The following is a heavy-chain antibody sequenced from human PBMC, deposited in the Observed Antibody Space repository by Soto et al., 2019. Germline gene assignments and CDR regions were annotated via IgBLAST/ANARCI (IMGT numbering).Heavy chain of an antibody. CDR3: ASHSPFWSGPYYYYGMDV. D-gene: IGHD3-3*01. V-gene: IGHV3-48*02. CDR1: GFTFSSYS. Sequence: GGSLRLSCEASGFTFSSYSMNWVRQAPGKGLEWLSYISNTGSTVYYADSVKGRFTISRDNARSSLFLHMNSLGDEDTAVYYCASHSPFWSGPYYYYGMDVWGQGTTVTVS. CDR2: ISNTGSTV. J-gene: IGHJ6*02.